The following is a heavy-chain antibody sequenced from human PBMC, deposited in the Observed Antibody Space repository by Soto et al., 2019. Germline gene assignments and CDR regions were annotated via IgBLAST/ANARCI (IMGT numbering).Heavy chain of an antibody. Sequence: SVKVSCKASGGTFSSYAISWVRQAPGQGLEWMGGIIPIFGTANYAQKFQGRVTITADESTSTAYMELSSLRSEDTAVYYCARDIAGTTEGDWFDPWGQGTLVTVSS. CDR3: ARDIAGTTEGDWFDP. V-gene: IGHV1-69*13. J-gene: IGHJ5*02. D-gene: IGHD1-7*01. CDR2: IIPIFGTA. CDR1: GGTFSSYA.